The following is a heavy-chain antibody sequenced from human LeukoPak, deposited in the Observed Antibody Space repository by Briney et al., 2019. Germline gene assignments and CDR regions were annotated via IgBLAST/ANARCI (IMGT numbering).Heavy chain of an antibody. CDR1: GRSLSCSIYY. Sequence: PWETLPLTCSVSGRSLSCSIYYWGWIRQPPGEGREWLGSIYYSVITYYNPTLKNRETISVDTTNNQFSLKLSAVTAADTAMYYCARLLIYCSSTSCHFDYWGQGTLVTASP. CDR2: IYYSVIT. D-gene: IGHD2-2*01. CDR3: ARLLIYCSSTSCHFDY. V-gene: IGHV4-39*01. J-gene: IGHJ4*02.